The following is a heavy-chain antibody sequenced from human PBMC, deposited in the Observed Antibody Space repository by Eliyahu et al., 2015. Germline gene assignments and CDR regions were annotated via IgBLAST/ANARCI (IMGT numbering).Heavy chain of an antibody. V-gene: IGHV3-33*05. J-gene: IGHJ4*02. Sequence: QVQLVESGGGVVQPGRSLRLSCAASGFAFNKYGMHWVRQAPGKGLEWVAVLSYDGENKDYVDSVKGRFTISRDNSKSTLYLQMNSLRAEDTALYYCARDRHDSGWWYFDNWGPGTLVTVSS. D-gene: IGHD6-19*01. CDR1: GFAFNKYG. CDR2: LSYDGENK. CDR3: ARDRHDSGWWYFDN.